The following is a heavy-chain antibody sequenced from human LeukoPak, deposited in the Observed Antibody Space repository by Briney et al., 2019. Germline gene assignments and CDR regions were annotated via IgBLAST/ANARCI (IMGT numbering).Heavy chain of an antibody. V-gene: IGHV1-2*02. D-gene: IGHD5-18*01. Sequence: ASVKVSCKASGYTFTGYYMHWVRQAPGQGLEWMGWINPNSGGTNYAQKSQGRVTMTRDTSISTAYMELSRLRSDDTAVYYCASTGYSYGFSLDYWGQGTLVTVSS. CDR2: INPNSGGT. CDR1: GYTFTGYY. CDR3: ASTGYSYGFSLDY. J-gene: IGHJ4*02.